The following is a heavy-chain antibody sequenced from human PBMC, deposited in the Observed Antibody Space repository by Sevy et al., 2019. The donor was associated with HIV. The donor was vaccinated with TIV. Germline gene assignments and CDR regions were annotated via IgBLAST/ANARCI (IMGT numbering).Heavy chain of an antibody. CDR2: ITRDGSST. V-gene: IGHV3-74*01. CDR3: VRDNLGYTYGYASV. CDR1: GFTFSNYW. D-gene: IGHD5-18*01. J-gene: IGHJ4*02. Sequence: GGSLRLSCATSGFTFSNYWMHWVRLLPGKGLEWVSRITRDGSSTSYADSAKGRFTISRDNAKNTLHLQMISLRAEDSALYYCVRDNLGYTYGYASVWGQGSLVTVSS.